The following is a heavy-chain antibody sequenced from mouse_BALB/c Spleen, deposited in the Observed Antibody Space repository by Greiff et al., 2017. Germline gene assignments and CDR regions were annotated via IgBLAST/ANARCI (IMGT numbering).Heavy chain of an antibody. D-gene: IGHD1-2*01. CDR1: GYSITSDYA. V-gene: IGHV3-2*02. CDR3: VYGYDAMDY. Sequence: VQLKQSGPGLVKPSQSLSLTCTVTGYSITSDYAWNWIRQFPGNKLEWMGYISYSGSTSYNPSLKSRISITRDTSKNQFFLQLNSVTTEDTATYYCVYGYDAMDYWGQGTSVTVSS. J-gene: IGHJ4*01. CDR2: ISYSGST.